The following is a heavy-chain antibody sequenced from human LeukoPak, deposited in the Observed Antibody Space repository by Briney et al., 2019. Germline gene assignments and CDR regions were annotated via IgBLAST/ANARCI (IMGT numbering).Heavy chain of an antibody. V-gene: IGHV3-33*01. Sequence: GGSLRLSCAASGFTFSDYGMHWVRQAPGKGLEWVAVIWFDGSNKYYADSVKGRFTISRDNSKNTLYLQMNSLRAEDTAVYSCARASGPFDYWGQGTLVTVSS. CDR1: GFTFSDYG. CDR2: IWFDGSNK. D-gene: IGHD6-25*01. J-gene: IGHJ4*02. CDR3: ARASGPFDY.